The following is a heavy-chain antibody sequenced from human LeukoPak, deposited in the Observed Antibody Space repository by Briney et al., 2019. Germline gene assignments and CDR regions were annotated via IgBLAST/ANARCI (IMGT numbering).Heavy chain of an antibody. CDR3: ARDFHDYGDYVHFDY. D-gene: IGHD4-17*01. CDR2: IYYSGST. CDR1: GGSISSYY. J-gene: IGHJ4*02. Sequence: SETLSLTCTVSGGSISSYYWSWIRQPPGKGLGWIGYIYYSGSTNYNPSLKSRVTISVDTSKNQFSLKLSSVTAADTAVYYCARDFHDYGDYVHFDYWGQGTLVTVSS. V-gene: IGHV4-59*01.